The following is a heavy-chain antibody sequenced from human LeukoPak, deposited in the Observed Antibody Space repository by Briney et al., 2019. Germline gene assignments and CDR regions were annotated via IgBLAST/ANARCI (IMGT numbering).Heavy chain of an antibody. Sequence: SETLSLTCSVSDGSMKSYHWSWIRQPAGKGLEWIGRIYTSGSTDYNPSLMSRVTMSVDTSKNQFSLKLRSMTAADTAVYYGGKAERTVNVFDIWGQGTIVTVSS. J-gene: IGHJ3*02. V-gene: IGHV4-4*07. CDR1: DGSMKSYH. CDR3: GKAERTVNVFDI. D-gene: IGHD1-1*01. CDR2: IYTSGST.